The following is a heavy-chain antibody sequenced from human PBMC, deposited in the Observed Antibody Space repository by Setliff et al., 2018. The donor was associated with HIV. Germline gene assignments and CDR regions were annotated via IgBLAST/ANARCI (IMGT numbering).Heavy chain of an antibody. V-gene: IGHV4-4*07. CDR3: ARNFWNGPPDYYYYGMDV. J-gene: IGHJ6*02. CDR1: GDSINSYY. Sequence: SETLSLTCTVSGDSINSYYWSWIRQPAGKGLDWIGRIYTSGTPNYNPSLKRRVTMSLDTSKNQFSLKVRSVTASDTAVYYCARNFWNGPPDYYYYGMDVWGQGTAVTVSS. CDR2: IYTSGTP. D-gene: IGHD3-3*01.